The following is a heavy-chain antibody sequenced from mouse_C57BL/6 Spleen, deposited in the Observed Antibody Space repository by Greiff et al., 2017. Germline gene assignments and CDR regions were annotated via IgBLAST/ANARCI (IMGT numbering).Heavy chain of an antibody. CDR2: IDTETGGT. CDR1: GYTFTDYE. D-gene: IGHD1-1*01. J-gene: IGHJ3*01. Sequence: VQLQQSGAELVRPGASVTLSCKASGYTFTDYEMHWVKQTPVHGLEWIGAIDTETGGTAYNQKFKGKAILTADKSSSTAYMELRSLTSEDSAVYYCTDYYGSSLFAYWGQGTLVTVSA. V-gene: IGHV1-15*01. CDR3: TDYYGSSLFAY.